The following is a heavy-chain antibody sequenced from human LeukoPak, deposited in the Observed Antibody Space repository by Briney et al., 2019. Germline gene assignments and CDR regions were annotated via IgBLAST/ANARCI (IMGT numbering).Heavy chain of an antibody. D-gene: IGHD3-10*01. CDR3: ARYYYGSGSDYYFDY. V-gene: IGHV4-4*09. CDR1: GGSISSYY. Sequence: SEILFLTCTVSGGSISSYYWSWIRQPPGKGLEWIGYIYTSGSTNYNPSLKSRVTISVDTSKNQFSLKLSSVTAADTAVYYCARYYYGSGSDYYFDYWGQGTLVTVSS. CDR2: IYTSGST. J-gene: IGHJ4*02.